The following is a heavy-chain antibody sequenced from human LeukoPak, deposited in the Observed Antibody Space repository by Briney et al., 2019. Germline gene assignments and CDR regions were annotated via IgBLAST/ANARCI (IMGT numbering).Heavy chain of an antibody. V-gene: IGHV4-4*02. D-gene: IGHD4-17*01. CDR2: IYHSGST. J-gene: IGHJ3*02. Sequence: SGTLSLTCAVSGGSISGSNWWSWVRQPPGKGLEWIGEIYHSGSTTSNPPPKSRVTISVDKSKNQFSLKLSSVAAADTAVYYCARKAVTDAFDIWGQGTMVTVSS. CDR1: GGSISGSNW. CDR3: ARKAVTDAFDI.